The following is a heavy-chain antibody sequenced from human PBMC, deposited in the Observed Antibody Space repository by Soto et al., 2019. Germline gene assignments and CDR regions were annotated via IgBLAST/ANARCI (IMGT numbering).Heavy chain of an antibody. CDR3: ARSQGSSTSLEIYYYYYYGMDV. D-gene: IGHD2-2*01. Sequence: QVQLVQSGAEVKKPGSSVKVSCKASGGTFGSYAISWVRQAPGQGLEWMGGIIPIPGTANYAQKFQGRVTIAADESTSIAYMELSSLRSEDTDVYYCARSQGSSTSLEIYYYYYYGMDVWGQGTTVTVSS. J-gene: IGHJ6*02. CDR1: GGTFGSYA. CDR2: IIPIPGTA. V-gene: IGHV1-69*01.